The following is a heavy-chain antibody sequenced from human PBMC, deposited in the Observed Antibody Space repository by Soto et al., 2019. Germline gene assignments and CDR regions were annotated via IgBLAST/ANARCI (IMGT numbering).Heavy chain of an antibody. Sequence: PSETLSLTCSVSGGTINRGGYFWSWIRQPSGKGLEWIGYIFYTGSKYYSPSPKSRASMSMDTSKNLISLRLRSLTAADTAVYFCARVNATLYRHYYFDYWGQGTPVTVSS. CDR2: IFYTGSK. CDR3: ARVNATLYRHYYFDY. CDR1: GGTINRGGYF. V-gene: IGHV4-30-4*01. J-gene: IGHJ4*02. D-gene: IGHD2-21*01.